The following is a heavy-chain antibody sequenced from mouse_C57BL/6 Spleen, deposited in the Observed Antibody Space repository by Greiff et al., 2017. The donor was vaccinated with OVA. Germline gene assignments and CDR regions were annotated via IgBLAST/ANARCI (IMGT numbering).Heavy chain of an antibody. CDR2: IDPANGNT. V-gene: IGHV14-3*01. Sequence: VQLQQSVAELVRPGASVKLSCTASGFNIKTTYMHWVKQRPEQGLEWIGRIDPANGNTKYAPKFQGKATITADTSSNTAYLQLSSLTSEDTAIYYCARWPGYFDYWGQGTTLTVSS. CDR3: ARWPGYFDY. J-gene: IGHJ2*01. CDR1: GFNIKTTY.